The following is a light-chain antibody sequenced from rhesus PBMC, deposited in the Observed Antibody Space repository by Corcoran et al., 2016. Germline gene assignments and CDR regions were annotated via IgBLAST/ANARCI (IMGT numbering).Light chain of an antibody. Sequence: DIQMTQSPSSLSTSVGDRVTITCRASENVNNYLNWYQQKPGKSPKLLIYAASSLQSGVPSRFSGSGSGTEFTLTISSLQPEDFATYYYQQHNSNPLTFGGGTKVELK. J-gene: IGKJ4*01. CDR2: AAS. CDR3: QQHNSNPLT. CDR1: ENVNNY. V-gene: IGKV1-43*03.